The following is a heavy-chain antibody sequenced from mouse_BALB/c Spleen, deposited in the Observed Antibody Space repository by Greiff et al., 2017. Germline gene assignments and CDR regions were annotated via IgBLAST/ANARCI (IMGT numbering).Heavy chain of an antibody. Sequence: VQRVESGPSLVQPSQSLSITCTVSGFSLTSYGVHWVRQSPGKGLEWLGVIWRGGSTDYNAAFMSRLSITKDNSKSQVFFKMNSLQADDTAIYYCAKGGYYVAMDYWGQGTSVTVSS. CDR3: AKGGYYVAMDY. D-gene: IGHD2-3*01. J-gene: IGHJ4*01. CDR2: IWRGGST. V-gene: IGHV2-5-1*01. CDR1: GFSLTSYG.